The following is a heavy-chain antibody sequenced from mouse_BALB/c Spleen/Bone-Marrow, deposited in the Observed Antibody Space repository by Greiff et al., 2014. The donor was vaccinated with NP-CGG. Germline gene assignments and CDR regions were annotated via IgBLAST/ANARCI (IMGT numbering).Heavy chain of an antibody. Sequence: EVQVVESGGGLVKPGGSLKLSCAASGFTFSAYSMSWVRQTPEKRLEWVATISSGGHDTFCPDSVKGRFTISRDNAKNTLYLQMSSLKSEDTAMYYCSKDGGYDYSYYFDYWGQGTTLTVSS. V-gene: IGHV5-6-4*01. CDR2: ISSGGHDT. D-gene: IGHD2-4*01. CDR3: SKDGGYDYSYYFDY. J-gene: IGHJ2*01. CDR1: GFTFSAYS.